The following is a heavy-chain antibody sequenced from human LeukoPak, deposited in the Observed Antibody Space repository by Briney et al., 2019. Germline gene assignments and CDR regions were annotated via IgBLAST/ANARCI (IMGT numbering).Heavy chain of an antibody. J-gene: IGHJ5*02. Sequence: SETLSLTCTVSGGSISSYYWGWIRQPAGKGLEWIGRIYTSGSTNYNPSLKSRVTMSVDTSKNQFSLKLSSVTTADTAVYYCARNSGSGYDYYWFDPWGQGTLVTVSS. V-gene: IGHV4-4*07. CDR3: ARNSGSGYDYYWFDP. CDR2: IYTSGST. D-gene: IGHD5-12*01. CDR1: GGSISSYY.